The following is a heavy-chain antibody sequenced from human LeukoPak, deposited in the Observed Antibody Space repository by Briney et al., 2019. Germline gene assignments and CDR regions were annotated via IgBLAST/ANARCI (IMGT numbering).Heavy chain of an antibody. J-gene: IGHJ4*02. CDR3: ARETVAGTFDY. CDR1: GFTFSEYY. Sequence: GGSLRLSCAASGFTFSEYYMSWIRQAPGKGLDWVSDISSSGDIKSYADSVKGRFTISRDNAKKSLHLQMNSLRAEDTAVYYCARETVAGTFDYWGQGALVTVSS. CDR2: ISSSGDIK. V-gene: IGHV3-11*01. D-gene: IGHD6-19*01.